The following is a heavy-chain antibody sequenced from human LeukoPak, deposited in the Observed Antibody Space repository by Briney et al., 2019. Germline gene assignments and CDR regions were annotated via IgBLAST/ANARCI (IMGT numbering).Heavy chain of an antibody. CDR3: AKLYSSGWSSFDY. CDR1: GFTFSNYW. CDR2: IKQDGSET. D-gene: IGHD6-19*01. J-gene: IGHJ4*02. V-gene: IGHV3-7*03. Sequence: GGSLRLSCAASGFTFSNYWMSWVRQAPGKGLEWVANIKQDGSETDYVDSVKGRFTISRDNAKNSLCLQVNSLRAEDTAVFYCAKLYSSGWSSFDYWGQGTLVTVSS.